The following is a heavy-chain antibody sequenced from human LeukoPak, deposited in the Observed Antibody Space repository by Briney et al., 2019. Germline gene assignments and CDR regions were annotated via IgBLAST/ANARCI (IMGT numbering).Heavy chain of an antibody. CDR2: IYTSGST. Sequence: SETLSLTCTVSGGSISSGSYYWSWIRQPAGKGLEWIGRIYTSGSTNYNPSLKSRVTISVDTSKNQFSLKLSSVTAADTAVYYCARGGHRISHVLRYFDWLDAFDIWGQGTMVTVSS. D-gene: IGHD3-9*01. V-gene: IGHV4-61*02. CDR1: GGSISSGSYY. CDR3: ARGGHRISHVLRYFDWLDAFDI. J-gene: IGHJ3*02.